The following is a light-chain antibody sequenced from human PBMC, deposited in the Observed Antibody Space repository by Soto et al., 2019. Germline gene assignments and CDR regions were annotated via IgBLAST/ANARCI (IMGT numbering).Light chain of an antibody. CDR2: AAS. V-gene: IGKV1-17*03. Sequence: DIQMTQSPSGMFASVGDRVTITCRASQGINNYLAWFQQKPGKVPKCLIYAASSLQSGVPSRFSGSRSGTEFTRTIRSLQPEDFATYYCLQHNTYPYTFGQGTKLEIK. CDR1: QGINNY. J-gene: IGKJ2*01. CDR3: LQHNTYPYT.